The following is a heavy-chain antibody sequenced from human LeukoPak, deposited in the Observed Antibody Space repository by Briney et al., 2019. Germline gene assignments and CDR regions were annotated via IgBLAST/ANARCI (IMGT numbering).Heavy chain of an antibody. J-gene: IGHJ4*02. CDR3: ARFSPYSSSSGGAY. D-gene: IGHD6-6*01. CDR1: GYNFNVFY. V-gene: IGHV1-2*02. CDR2: IYPDSGNT. Sequence: ASVTVSCKASGYNFNVFYIHWVRQAPGQGLEWMGRIYPDSGNTDYAQNFHGRVTMTRDTSVSTAYMELSRLRSDDTAVYFCARFSPYSSSSGGAYWGQGTLVTVPS.